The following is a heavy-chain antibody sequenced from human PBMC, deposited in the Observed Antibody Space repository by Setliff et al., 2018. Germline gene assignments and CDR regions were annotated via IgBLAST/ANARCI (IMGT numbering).Heavy chain of an antibody. J-gene: IGHJ4*02. V-gene: IGHV4-39*01. CDR2: IFYSGRT. CDR3: ARGRNIAIRLLDS. CDR1: GASITNINYY. D-gene: IGHD5-12*01. Sequence: SETLSLTCTVSGASITNINYYWGLIRQPPGKGLEWIGSIFYSGRTFYNPSLKSRVTISVDTSKNQFSLNLRYVTAADTAVYYCARGRNIAIRLLDSWGQGNLVTVSS.